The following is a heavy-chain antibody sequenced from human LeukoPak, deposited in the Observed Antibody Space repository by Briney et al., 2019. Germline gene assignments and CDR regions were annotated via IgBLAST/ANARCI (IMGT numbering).Heavy chain of an antibody. V-gene: IGHV4-38-2*02. CDR3: AVTNGSSGYYYSRFDY. Sequence: PSETLSLTCTVSGYSISSGYYWGWIRQPPGKGLEWIRSIYHSGSTYYNPSLKSRVTISVDTSKNQFSLKLSSVTAADTAVYYCAVTNGSSGYYYSRFDYWGQGTLVTVSS. CDR1: GYSISSGYY. CDR2: IYHSGST. D-gene: IGHD3-22*01. J-gene: IGHJ4*02.